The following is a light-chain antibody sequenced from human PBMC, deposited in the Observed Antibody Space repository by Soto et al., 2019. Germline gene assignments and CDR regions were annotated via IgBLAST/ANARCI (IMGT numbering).Light chain of an antibody. V-gene: IGKV3-15*01. CDR1: QNIGSN. CDR3: QQYNNWPPYT. Sequence: EVVMTQSPATLSASPGERVILSCRASQNIGSNLPWYQQRPGQAPRLLMYGASTRATETPARFSGSWSATDFTLTISSLQSEDFAVYYCQQYNNWPPYTFGQGTKLEIK. J-gene: IGKJ2*01. CDR2: GAS.